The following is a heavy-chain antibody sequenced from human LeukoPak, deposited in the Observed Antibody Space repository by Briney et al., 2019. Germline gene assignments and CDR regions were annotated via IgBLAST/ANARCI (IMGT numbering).Heavy chain of an antibody. CDR3: ARVATRKRVAVAALTFDY. V-gene: IGHV3-20*04. D-gene: IGHD2-15*01. CDR2: INWNGGST. CDR1: GFTFDDYG. J-gene: IGHJ4*02. Sequence: GGSLRLSCAASGFTFDDYGMSWVRQAPGKGLEWVSGINWNGGSTGYADSVKGRFTISRDNAKNSLYLQMNSLRAEDTALYYCARVATRKRVAVAALTFDYWGQGTLVTVSP.